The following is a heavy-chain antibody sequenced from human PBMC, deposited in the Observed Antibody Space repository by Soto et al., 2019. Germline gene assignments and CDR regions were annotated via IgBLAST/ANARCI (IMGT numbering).Heavy chain of an antibody. CDR1: GGTFSSYA. D-gene: IGHD2-2*02. CDR3: ARGYCSSTSCYTGPFDY. V-gene: IGHV1-69*13. CDR2: IIPIFGTA. J-gene: IGHJ4*02. Sequence: SVKVSCKASGGTFSSYAISWVRQAPGQGLEWMGGIIPIFGTANYAQKFQGRVTITADESTSTAYMGLSSLRSEDTAVYYCARGYCSSTSCYTGPFDYWGQGTLVTVSS.